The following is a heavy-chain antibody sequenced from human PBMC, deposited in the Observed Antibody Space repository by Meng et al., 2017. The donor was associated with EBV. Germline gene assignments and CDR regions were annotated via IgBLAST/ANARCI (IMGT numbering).Heavy chain of an antibody. V-gene: IGHV4-4*02. CDR3: ARRSLDYYDSSGFDY. Sequence: QLQESVPGLLEPSGTLSLTCAVSGGSISSSNWWSWVRQPPGKGLEWIGEIYHSGSTNYNPSLKSRVTISVDKSKNQFSLKLSSVTAADTAVYYCARRSLDYYDSSGFDYWGQGTLVTVSS. CDR2: IYHSGST. D-gene: IGHD3-22*01. J-gene: IGHJ4*02. CDR1: GGSISSSNW.